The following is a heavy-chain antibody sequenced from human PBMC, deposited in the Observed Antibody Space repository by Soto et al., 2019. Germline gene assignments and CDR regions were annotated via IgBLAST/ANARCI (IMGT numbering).Heavy chain of an antibody. D-gene: IGHD6-6*01. V-gene: IGHV3-13*04. CDR2: IGTSGDT. CDR3: ARGALGFDP. Sequence: EVQVVESGGGLVQPGGSLRLSCAASGFTFSRYDMHWVRQATGRGLEWVSGIGTSGDTYYAGSVKGRFTISRENAKNSVYLQMNSLRAGDTAVYYCARGALGFDPWGLGTLVAVSS. CDR1: GFTFSRYD. J-gene: IGHJ5*02.